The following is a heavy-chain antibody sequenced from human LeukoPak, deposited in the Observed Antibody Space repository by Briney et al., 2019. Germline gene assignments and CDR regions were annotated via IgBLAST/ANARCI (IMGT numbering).Heavy chain of an antibody. Sequence: ASVKVSCKASGYTFTSYGISWVRQAPGQGLEWMGWISAYNGNTNYAQKLQGRVTMTTDTSTSTAYMELRSLRSDDTAVYYCARAPASAVVGDFDYWGQGTLVTVSS. J-gene: IGHJ4*02. V-gene: IGHV1-18*01. CDR3: ARAPASAVVGDFDY. D-gene: IGHD6-19*01. CDR2: ISAYNGNT. CDR1: GYTFTSYG.